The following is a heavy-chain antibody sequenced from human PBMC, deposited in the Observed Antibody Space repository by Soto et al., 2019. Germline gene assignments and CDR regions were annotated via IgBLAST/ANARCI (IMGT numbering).Heavy chain of an antibody. D-gene: IGHD6-13*01. CDR2: VDPDNVHT. J-gene: IGHJ6*03. Sequence: QVHLVQSGPEVKQPGTSVKVSCKTSGYGFSNYVVSWVRQAPGQGLEWVGRVDPDNVHTKYAQKLQGRVTMATDTATNTAYMELRTPTFDDTAVYYCARGAASGYSYFYYMDVWGKGTTVTVSS. CDR3: ARGAASGYSYFYYMDV. V-gene: IGHV1-18*01. CDR1: GYGFSNYV.